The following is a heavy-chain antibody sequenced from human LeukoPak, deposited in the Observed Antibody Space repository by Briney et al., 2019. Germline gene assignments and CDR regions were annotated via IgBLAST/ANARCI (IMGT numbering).Heavy chain of an antibody. J-gene: IGHJ6*04. Sequence: QSGGSLRLSCAASGFTFSSYAMHWVRQAPGKGLEWVAVISYAGSNKYYADSVKGRFTISRDNAKNSLYLQMNSLRAEDTAVYYCAELGITMIGGVWGKGTTVTISS. CDR3: AELGITMIGGV. D-gene: IGHD3-10*02. CDR2: ISYAGSNK. V-gene: IGHV3-30*04. CDR1: GFTFSSYA.